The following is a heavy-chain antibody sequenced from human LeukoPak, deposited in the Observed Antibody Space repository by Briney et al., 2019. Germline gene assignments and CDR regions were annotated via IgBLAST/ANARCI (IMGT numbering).Heavy chain of an antibody. CDR2: IYYSGST. J-gene: IGHJ4*02. D-gene: IGHD1-1*01. Sequence: PSETLSLTCTVSGGSISSYYWSWIRQPPGKGLEWIGYIYYSGSTNYNPSLKSRVTISVDTSKNQFSLKLSSVTAADTAVYYCARTNNWNDADYFDYWGQGTLVTVSS. CDR1: GGSISSYY. CDR3: ARTNNWNDADYFDY. V-gene: IGHV4-59*08.